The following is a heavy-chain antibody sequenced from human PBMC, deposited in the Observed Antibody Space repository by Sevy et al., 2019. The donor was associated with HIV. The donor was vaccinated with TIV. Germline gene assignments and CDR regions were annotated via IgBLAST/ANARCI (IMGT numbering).Heavy chain of an antibody. CDR2: IVFSGCT. CDR1: GVSISSSSYD. V-gene: IGHV4-39*01. Sequence: SETLSLTCTVSGVSISSSSYDWGWIRQPPGKGLEWIASIVFSGCTYYNPSLKSRVTISVDTSKNQFSLKLNSVTAADTALYYCARQGGLVDRAFDYWGQGTLVTVSS. CDR3: ARQGGLVDRAFDY. J-gene: IGHJ4*02. D-gene: IGHD3-10*01.